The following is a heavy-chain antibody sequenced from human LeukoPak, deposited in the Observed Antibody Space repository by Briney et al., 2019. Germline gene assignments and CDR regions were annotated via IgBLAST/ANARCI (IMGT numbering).Heavy chain of an antibody. J-gene: IGHJ4*02. CDR2: ISSSSSYI. CDR3: ARGNIGYSYGFGY. Sequence: GGSLRLSCAASGFTFSSYSMNWVRQAPGKGLEWVSSISSSSSYIYYADSVKGRFTISRDNAKSSLYLQMNSLRAEDTAVYYCARGNIGYSYGFGYWGQGTLVTVSS. CDR1: GFTFSSYS. V-gene: IGHV3-21*01. D-gene: IGHD5-18*01.